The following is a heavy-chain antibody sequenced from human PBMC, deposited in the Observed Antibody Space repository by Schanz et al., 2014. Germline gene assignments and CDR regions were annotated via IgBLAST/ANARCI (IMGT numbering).Heavy chain of an antibody. Sequence: QVQLVQSGAEVKQPGASVKVSCEISGYTVSALAMHWVRQAPGKGLEWLGGFDVEDGETIYAQKFPGRVTMTEDTSTETAYMELSGLRSEDTAVYYCAKVDRTRYYAMDVWGQGTSVTVSS. V-gene: IGHV1-24*01. D-gene: IGHD3-9*01. CDR3: AKVDRTRYYAMDV. J-gene: IGHJ6*02. CDR1: GYTVSALA. CDR2: FDVEDGET.